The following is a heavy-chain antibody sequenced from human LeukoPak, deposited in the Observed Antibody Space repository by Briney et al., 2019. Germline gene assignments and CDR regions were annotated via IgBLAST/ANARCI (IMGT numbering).Heavy chain of an antibody. Sequence: GASVKVSCKASGYTLTSYGFSWVRQAPGQGLEWMGWISGYNGNTNYAQNLQGRVTMTIDTSTSTAYMELRSLRSDDTAVYYCARDRRFPVRGVFFDYWGQGTLVTVSS. D-gene: IGHD3-10*01. CDR3: ARDRRFPVRGVFFDY. V-gene: IGHV1-18*01. CDR2: ISGYNGNT. J-gene: IGHJ4*02. CDR1: GYTLTSYG.